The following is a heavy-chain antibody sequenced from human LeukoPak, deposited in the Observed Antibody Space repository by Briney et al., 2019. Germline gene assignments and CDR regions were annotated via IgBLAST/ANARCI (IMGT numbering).Heavy chain of an antibody. Sequence: PGGSLRLSCAASGFTFSSYSMNWVRQAPGKGLEWVSSISSSSSYIYYADSVKGRFTISRDNAKNSLYLQMNSLRAEDTAVYYCARFREDSSWYSGPWFDPWGQGTLVTVSS. J-gene: IGHJ5*02. CDR2: ISSSSSYI. D-gene: IGHD6-13*01. CDR3: ARFREDSSWYSGPWFDP. V-gene: IGHV3-21*01. CDR1: GFTFSSYS.